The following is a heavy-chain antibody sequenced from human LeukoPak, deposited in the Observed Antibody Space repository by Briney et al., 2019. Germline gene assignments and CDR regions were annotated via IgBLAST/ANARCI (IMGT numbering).Heavy chain of an antibody. D-gene: IGHD5-12*01. CDR2: INPNSGGT. J-gene: IGHJ4*02. CDR3: ARDPGGYEIDY. Sequence: GASVKVSCKASGYTFTSYYMHWVRQAPGQRLEWMGRINPNSGGTNYAQKFQGRVTMTRDTSISTAYMELSRLRSDDTAVYYCARDPGGYEIDYWGQGTLVTVSS. V-gene: IGHV1-2*06. CDR1: GYTFTSYY.